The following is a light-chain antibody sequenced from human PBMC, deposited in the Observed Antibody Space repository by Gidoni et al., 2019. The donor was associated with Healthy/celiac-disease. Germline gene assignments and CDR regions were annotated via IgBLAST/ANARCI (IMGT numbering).Light chain of an antibody. J-gene: IGKJ3*01. CDR3: QQSYSTPRT. V-gene: IGKV1-39*01. CDR1: QSISSY. CDR2: AAS. Sequence: DIQMTQSPSSLSASVGDSVTITCRASQSISSYLNWYKQKPGKAPKLLIYAASSLQSGVPSRFSGSGSGTDFTLTISSLQPEDFATYYCQQSYSTPRTFXPGTKVDIK.